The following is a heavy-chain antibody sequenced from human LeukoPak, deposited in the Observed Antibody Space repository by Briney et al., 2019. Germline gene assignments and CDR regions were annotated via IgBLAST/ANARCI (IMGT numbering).Heavy chain of an antibody. CDR1: GFTFSRLA. D-gene: IGHD2-15*01. CDR3: VRDNPRCCGVVPANIDDY. J-gene: IGHJ4*02. Sequence: GGSLRLSCAASGFTFSRLAMTWVPQAPGKGLEWVSTISASGTYYADAVKGRFTISRDNSRNTLSLQMDSLRAEDTAVYYCVRDNPRCCGVVPANIDDYWGQGTLVTVSS. V-gene: IGHV3-23*01. CDR2: ISASGT.